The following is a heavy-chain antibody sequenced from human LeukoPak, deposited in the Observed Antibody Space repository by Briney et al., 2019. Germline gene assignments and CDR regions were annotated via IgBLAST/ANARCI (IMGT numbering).Heavy chain of an antibody. V-gene: IGHV3-30*18. J-gene: IGHJ4*02. CDR2: ISYDGSNK. CDR3: AKDSGTVTPPN. CDR1: GFIFSSFG. D-gene: IGHD4-4*01. Sequence: GRSLRLSCAASGFIFSSFGIHWVRQAPGKGLEWVAVISYDGSNKNYADSVKGRFTISRDNSKNTLYLQMNSLRAEDTAVYYCAKDSGTVTPPNWGQGTLVTVSS.